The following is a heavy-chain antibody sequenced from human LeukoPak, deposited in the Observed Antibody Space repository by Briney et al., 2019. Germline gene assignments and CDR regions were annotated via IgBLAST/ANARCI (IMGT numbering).Heavy chain of an antibody. CDR3: ARRRSGSYYEYSD. V-gene: IGHV4-39*01. J-gene: IGHJ4*02. D-gene: IGHD1-26*01. CDR1: GGSVSSSSYY. Sequence: SETLSLTCTVSGGSVSSSSYYWGWIRQPPGKGLEWIGSIYYSGNTYYNPSLKSRVTISVDTSKNQFSLKLSSVTAADTAVYHCARRRSGSYYEYSDWGRGTLVTVSS. CDR2: IYYSGNT.